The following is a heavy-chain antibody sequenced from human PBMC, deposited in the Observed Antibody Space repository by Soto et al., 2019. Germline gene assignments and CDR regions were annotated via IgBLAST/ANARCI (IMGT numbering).Heavy chain of an antibody. V-gene: IGHV3-11*04. Sequence: PGGSLRLSCAASGFTFSDYYMSWIRQAPGEGLEWVSYISSSGSTIYYADSVKGRFTISRDNSKNTLYLQMSSLRAEDTAVYYCVKDLVGYCSGGSCYSLDYWGQGTLVTVSS. CDR2: ISSSGSTI. J-gene: IGHJ4*02. CDR3: VKDLVGYCSGGSCYSLDY. D-gene: IGHD2-15*01. CDR1: GFTFSDYY.